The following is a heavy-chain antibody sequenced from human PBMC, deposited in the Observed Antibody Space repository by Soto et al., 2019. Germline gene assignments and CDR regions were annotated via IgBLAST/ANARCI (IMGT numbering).Heavy chain of an antibody. V-gene: IGHV3-23*01. CDR1: GFTFSSYA. D-gene: IGHD3-3*01. CDR3: AKVYDFWSAIYGMDV. J-gene: IGHJ6*02. CDR2: ISGSGGST. Sequence: GGSLRLSCAASGFTFSSYAMSWVRQAPGKGLEWVSAISGSGGSTYYADSVKGRFTISRDNSKNTLYLQMNSLRAEDTAVYYCAKVYDFWSAIYGMDVWGQGTTVTVSS.